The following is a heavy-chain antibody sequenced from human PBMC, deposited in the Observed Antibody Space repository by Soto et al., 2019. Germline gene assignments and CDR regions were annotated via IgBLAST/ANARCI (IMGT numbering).Heavy chain of an antibody. CDR3: ARDRVKICGVVMPYYSDY. V-gene: IGHV3-48*02. D-gene: IGHD3-3*01. CDR2: ISSSSSTI. J-gene: IGHJ4*02. Sequence: EVQLVESGGGLVQPGGSLRLSCAASGFTFSSYSMNWVRQAPGKGLEWVSYISSSSSTIYYAVSVKGRFTISRDNDKNSLDMQINFLSDEDTAVYYCARDRVKICGVVMPYYSDYWCRGTLVTVSS. CDR1: GFTFSSYS.